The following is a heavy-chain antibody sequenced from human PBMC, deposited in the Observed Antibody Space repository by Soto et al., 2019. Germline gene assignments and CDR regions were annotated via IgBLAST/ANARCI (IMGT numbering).Heavy chain of an antibody. J-gene: IGHJ4*02. D-gene: IGHD5-18*01. Sequence: QVQLVQSGSEVKKPGSSVKVSCKASGGSFSSNPISWVRQAPGQGLAWMAGIIPIFATVHYAQKFQGRVTIPADEPTSTAYMELTSLRSEDTAVYFCARGGRGYSSAPRYYFDYWGQGTLVTVSS. CDR1: GGSFSSNP. CDR3: ARGGRGYSSAPRYYFDY. V-gene: IGHV1-69*01. CDR2: IIPIFATV.